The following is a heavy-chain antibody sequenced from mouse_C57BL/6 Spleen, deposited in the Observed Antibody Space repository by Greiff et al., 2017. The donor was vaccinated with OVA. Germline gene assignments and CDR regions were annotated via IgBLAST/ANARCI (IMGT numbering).Heavy chain of an antibody. CDR3: VREDRITSFDY. CDR2: IRSKSTNYAS. J-gene: IGHJ2*01. CDR1: GFSFNTYA. Sequence: EVLLVESGAGLVQPKGSLKLSCAASGFSFNTYAMNWVRQAPGKGLEWVARIRSKSTNYASYSAVQVKDRITTSRDYSESKLYLQMNNLKTEDTAMYYCVREDRITSFDYWGQGTTLTVSS. V-gene: IGHV10-1*01. D-gene: IGHD1-2*01.